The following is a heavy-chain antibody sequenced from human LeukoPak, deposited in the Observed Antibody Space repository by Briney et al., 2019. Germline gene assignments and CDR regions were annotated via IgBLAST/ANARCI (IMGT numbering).Heavy chain of an antibody. D-gene: IGHD1-1*01. V-gene: IGHV4-34*01. CDR1: GGSFSGYY. Sequence: SETLSLTCAVNGGSFSGYYWSWIRQPPGKGLEWIGEINHSGSTNYNPSLKSRVTISVDTSKNQFSLKLSSVTAADTAVYYCARGSNHNSYYYYYYMDVWGKGTTVTVSS. CDR2: INHSGST. CDR3: ARGSNHNSYYYYYYMDV. J-gene: IGHJ6*03.